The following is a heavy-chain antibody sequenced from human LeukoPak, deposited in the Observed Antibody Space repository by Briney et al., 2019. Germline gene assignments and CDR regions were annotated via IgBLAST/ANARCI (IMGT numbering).Heavy chain of an antibody. J-gene: IGHJ5*02. CDR2: IYYSGST. V-gene: IGHV4-30-4*08. CDR3: AVLGYCSSTSCSPPRFDP. D-gene: IGHD2-2*01. Sequence: SQTLSLTCTVSGGSISSGDYYWSWIRQPPGKGLEWIGYIYYSGSTYYDPSLKSRVTISVDTSKNQFSLKLSSVTAADTAVYYCAVLGYCSSTSCSPPRFDPWGQGTLVTVSS. CDR1: GGSISSGDYY.